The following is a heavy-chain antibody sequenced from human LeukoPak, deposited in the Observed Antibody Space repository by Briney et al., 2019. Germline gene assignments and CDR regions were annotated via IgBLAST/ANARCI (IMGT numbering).Heavy chain of an antibody. CDR3: ATAYYYDSSGYYYLAY. CDR2: FDPEDGET. J-gene: IGHJ4*02. V-gene: IGHV1-24*01. D-gene: IGHD3-22*01. Sequence: GASVKVSCKVSGYTLTELSMHWVRQAPGKGLEWMGGFDPEDGETIYAQKFQGRVTMTEDTSTDTAYMELSSLRSEDTAVYYCATAYYYDSSGYYYLAYWGQGTLVTVSS. CDR1: GYTLTELS.